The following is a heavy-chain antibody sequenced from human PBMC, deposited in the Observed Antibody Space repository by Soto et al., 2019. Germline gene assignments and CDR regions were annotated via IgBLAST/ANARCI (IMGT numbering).Heavy chain of an antibody. V-gene: IGHV4-30-4*01. CDR2: IDYSGST. J-gene: IGHJ6*02. CDR3: ARDGPSYYGFDV. CDR1: GDSISNSDYY. Sequence: SETLSLTCTVSGDSISNSDYYWNWIRQSPGKGLEWIASIDYSGSTYYNPSLKSRVVISADTSKNLFSLKLRSVTAADTALYFCARDGPSYYGFDVWGQGTTGTVAS.